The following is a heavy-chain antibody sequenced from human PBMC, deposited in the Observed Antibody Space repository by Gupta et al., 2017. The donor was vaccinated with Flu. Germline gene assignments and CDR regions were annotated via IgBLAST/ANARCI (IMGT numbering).Heavy chain of an antibody. CDR2: ISSSSSTI. CDR3: ARVGSTVSSALGNYYGMDV. D-gene: IGHD4-17*01. Sequence: GLEWVSYISSSSSTIYYADSVKGRFTISRDNAKNSLYLQMNSLRAEDTAVYYCARVGSTVSSALGNYYGMDVWGQGTTVTVSS. V-gene: IGHV3-48*01. J-gene: IGHJ6*02.